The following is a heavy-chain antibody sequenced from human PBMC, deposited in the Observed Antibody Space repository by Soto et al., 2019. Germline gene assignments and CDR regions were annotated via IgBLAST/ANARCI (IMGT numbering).Heavy chain of an antibody. J-gene: IGHJ6*03. V-gene: IGHV1-18*01. CDR3: ARTNRGYSGYDSIRWYYYMDV. CDR2: ISAYNGNT. D-gene: IGHD5-12*01. CDR1: GYTFTSYG. Sequence: ASVKVSCKASGYTFTSYGISWVRQAPGQGLEWMGWISAYNGNTNYAQKLQGRVTMTTDTSTSTAYMELRSLRSDDTAVYYCARTNRGYSGYDSIRWYYYMDVWGKGTTVTVSS.